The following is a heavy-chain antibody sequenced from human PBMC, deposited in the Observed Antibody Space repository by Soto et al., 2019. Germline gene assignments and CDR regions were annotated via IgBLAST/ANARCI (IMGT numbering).Heavy chain of an antibody. J-gene: IGHJ6*02. D-gene: IGHD6-13*01. V-gene: IGHV4-34*01. CDR3: ARVSLYSSSWYGARRGRYYYYYGMDV. CDR1: GGSFSGYY. Sequence: PSETLSLTCAVYGGSFSGYYWSWIRQPPGKGLEWIGEINHSGSTNYNPTLKSRVTISVDTSKNQFSLKLSSVTAADTAVYYCARVSLYSSSWYGARRGRYYYYYGMDVWGQGTTVTVSS. CDR2: INHSGST.